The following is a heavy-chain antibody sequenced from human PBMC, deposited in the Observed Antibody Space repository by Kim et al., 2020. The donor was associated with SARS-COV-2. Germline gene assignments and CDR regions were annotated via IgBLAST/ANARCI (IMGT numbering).Heavy chain of an antibody. CDR1: GFTFSKYW. V-gene: IGHV3-7*03. J-gene: IGHJ4*02. D-gene: IGHD1-1*01. CDR2: IKQDGSER. CDR3: ARGRAAHIHAPGWEVL. Sequence: GGSLRLSCAASGFTFSKYWMNWVRQAPGRGLEWVATIKQDGSERYHVDSVKGRFTISRDNAKNSLYLQMNSLRVEDTAVYYCARGRAAHIHAPGWEVLWGQGTLLTVSS.